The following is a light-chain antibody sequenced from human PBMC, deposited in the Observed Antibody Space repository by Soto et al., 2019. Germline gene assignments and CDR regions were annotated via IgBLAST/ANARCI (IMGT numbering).Light chain of an antibody. CDR2: EVS. J-gene: IGLJ1*01. Sequence: QSVLTQPASVSGSPGQSITISCTGTSGDVGTYNYVSWYQQHAGKAPKLIICEVSNRPSGVSNRFSGSESANTASLTISGLQAEDEADYYCSSYTSSSRYVFGTGTKVTVL. CDR1: SGDVGTYNY. CDR3: SSYTSSSRYV. V-gene: IGLV2-14*01.